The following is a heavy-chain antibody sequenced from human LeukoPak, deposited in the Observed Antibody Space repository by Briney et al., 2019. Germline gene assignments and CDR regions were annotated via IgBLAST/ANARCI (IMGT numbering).Heavy chain of an antibody. CDR1: GFTFSSYA. Sequence: GGSLRLSCAASGFTFSSYAMSWVRQAPGKGLELVSAISGSGGSTYYADSVKGRFTISRDNSKNTLYLQMNSLRAEDTAVYYCAKDCTGYYDSSGCAEYFQHWGQGTLVTVSS. CDR2: ISGSGGST. D-gene: IGHD3-22*01. V-gene: IGHV3-23*01. J-gene: IGHJ1*01. CDR3: AKDCTGYYDSSGCAEYFQH.